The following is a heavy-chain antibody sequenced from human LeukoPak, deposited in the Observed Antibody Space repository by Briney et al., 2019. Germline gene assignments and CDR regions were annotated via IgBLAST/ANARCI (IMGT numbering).Heavy chain of an antibody. D-gene: IGHD3-3*01. CDR3: ARDVRFLESPSRGRRFDP. J-gene: IGHJ5*02. V-gene: IGHV1-69*05. Sequence: ASVKVSCKASGHTFSSYAISWVRQAPGQGLEWMGGIIPIFGTANYAQKFQGRVRITTDESTSTAYMELSSLRCEGTAVYFRARDVRFLESPSRGRRFDPWGQGTLVTVSS. CDR1: GHTFSSYA. CDR2: IIPIFGTA.